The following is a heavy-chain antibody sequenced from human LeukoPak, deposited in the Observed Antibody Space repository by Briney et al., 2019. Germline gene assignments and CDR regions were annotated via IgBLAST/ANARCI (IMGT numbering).Heavy chain of an antibody. CDR2: IKQDGSEK. D-gene: IGHD1-26*01. CDR1: GFTFSSRDW. Sequence: GGSLRLSCVASGFTFSSRDWMTWVRQAPGKGLEWVANIKQDGSEKNYVNSVKGRFTISRDNAKSSLYLQMDSLRAEDTAVYYCARDPYSGNYGAYYYYYMDVWGKGTTVTISS. CDR3: ARDPYSGNYGAYYYYYMDV. V-gene: IGHV3-7*01. J-gene: IGHJ6*03.